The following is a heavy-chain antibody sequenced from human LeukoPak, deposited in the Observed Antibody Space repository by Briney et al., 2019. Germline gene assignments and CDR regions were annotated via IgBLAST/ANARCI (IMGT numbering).Heavy chain of an antibody. J-gene: IGHJ4*02. CDR3: VKGRSGSSYSPSDS. D-gene: IGHD2-15*01. V-gene: IGHV3-30*02. Sequence: FYADSVNGRSTISRDSSKNTLYLQMNSLRPEDTAVYYCVKGRSGSSYSPSDSWGQGTLVTVSS.